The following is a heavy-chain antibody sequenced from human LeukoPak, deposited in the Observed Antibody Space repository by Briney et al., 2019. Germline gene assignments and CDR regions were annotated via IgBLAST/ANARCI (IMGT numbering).Heavy chain of an antibody. J-gene: IGHJ3*02. V-gene: IGHV6-1*01. CDR3: ARSRWPLERRPDAFDI. D-gene: IGHD1-1*01. Sequence: SQTLSLTCAISGDSVSSNSAAWNWIRQSPSRGLEWLGRTYYRSKWYNDYAVSVKSRITINPDTSKNQFSLQLNSVTPEDTAVYYCARSRWPLERRPDAFDIWGQGTMVTVSS. CDR2: TYYRSKWYN. CDR1: GDSVSSNSAA.